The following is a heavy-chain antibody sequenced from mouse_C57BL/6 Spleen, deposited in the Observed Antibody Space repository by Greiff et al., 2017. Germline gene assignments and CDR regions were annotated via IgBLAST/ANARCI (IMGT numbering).Heavy chain of an antibody. Sequence: VHLVESGAELVRPGTSVKVSCKASGYAFTNYLIEWVKQRPGQGLEWIGVINPGSGGTNYNEKFKGKATLTADKSSSTAYMQLSSLTSEDSAVYFCAYGYDGGRFAYWGQGTLVTVSA. CDR1: GYAFTNYL. CDR2: INPGSGGT. V-gene: IGHV1-54*01. J-gene: IGHJ3*01. CDR3: AYGYDGGRFAY. D-gene: IGHD2-2*01.